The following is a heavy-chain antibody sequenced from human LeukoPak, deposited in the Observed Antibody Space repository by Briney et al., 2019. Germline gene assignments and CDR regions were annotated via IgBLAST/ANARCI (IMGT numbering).Heavy chain of an antibody. J-gene: IGHJ4*02. CDR2: IYHSGST. CDR3: ARAPGYSSGWSDY. D-gene: IGHD6-19*01. V-gene: IGHV4-38-2*02. CDR1: GYSISSGYY. Sequence: PSETPSLTCTVSGYSISSGYYWGWIRQPPGKGLEWIGSIYHSGSTYYNPSLKSRVTISVDTSKNQFSLKLSSVTAADTAVYYCARAPGYSSGWSDYWGQGTLVTVSS.